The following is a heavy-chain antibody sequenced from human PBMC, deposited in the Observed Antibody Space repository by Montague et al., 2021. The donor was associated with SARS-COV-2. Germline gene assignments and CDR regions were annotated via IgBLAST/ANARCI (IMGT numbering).Heavy chain of an antibody. D-gene: IGHD4-23*01. Sequence: SETLSLTCSVSGDSVNRNYWSWVRQPPGKELEWLGYIFYSGSTYNSSLNIRVTISLDMSKNHYSLNLISVTAADTAVYYCSKASRGYGGDFDSWGQGTLVIVSS. V-gene: IGHV4-59*02. J-gene: IGHJ4*02. CDR3: SKASRGYGGDFDS. CDR1: GDSVNRNY. CDR2: IFYSGST.